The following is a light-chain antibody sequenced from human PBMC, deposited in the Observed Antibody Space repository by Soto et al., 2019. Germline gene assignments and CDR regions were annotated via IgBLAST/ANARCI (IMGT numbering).Light chain of an antibody. CDR2: EGS. CDR1: SSDVGGYNL. Sequence: QSALTQPASVSGSPGQSITISCTGTSSDVGGYNLVSWYQQHPGKAPKLMIYEGSNRPSGVSNRFSGSKSGNTASLTNSGLQAEDEADYYCCSYAGSSTLVVFGGGTQLTVL. J-gene: IGLJ2*01. V-gene: IGLV2-23*01. CDR3: CSYAGSSTLVV.